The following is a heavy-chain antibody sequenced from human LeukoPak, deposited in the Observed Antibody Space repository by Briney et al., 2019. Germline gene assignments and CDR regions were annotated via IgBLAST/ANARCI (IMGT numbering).Heavy chain of an antibody. J-gene: IGHJ5*02. CDR3: AIDSHTWTQETNWFDP. D-gene: IGHD3-9*01. Sequence: ASVKVSCKASGYTFTSYYMHWVRQAPGQGLEWMGIINPSGGSTSYAQKFQDRVTMTRDTSTSTVYMELSSLRSEDTAVYYCAIDSHTWTQETNWFDPWGQGTLATVSS. V-gene: IGHV1-46*01. CDR1: GYTFTSYY. CDR2: INPSGGST.